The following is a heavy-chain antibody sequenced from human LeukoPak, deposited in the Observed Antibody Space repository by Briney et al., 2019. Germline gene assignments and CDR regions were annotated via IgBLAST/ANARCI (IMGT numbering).Heavy chain of an antibody. CDR1: GFTFSSYV. CDR3: AKAYYDSSGYYNYFDY. Sequence: GGSLRLSCAASGFTFSSYVMSWVRQAPGKGLEWVSTISGSGGSTYYADSVKGRFTISRDNSKNTLYLQMNSLRAEDTAVYYCAKAYYDSSGYYNYFDYWGQGTLVTVSS. D-gene: IGHD3-22*01. CDR2: ISGSGGST. J-gene: IGHJ4*02. V-gene: IGHV3-23*01.